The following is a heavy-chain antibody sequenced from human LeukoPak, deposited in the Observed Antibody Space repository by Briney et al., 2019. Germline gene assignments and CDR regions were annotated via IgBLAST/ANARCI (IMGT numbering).Heavy chain of an antibody. CDR1: GGSISSSSYY. Sequence: SETLSLTCTVSGGSISSSSYYWGWIRQPPGKGLEWIGSIYYSGSTYYNPSLKSRVTISVDTSKNQFSLKLSSVTAADTAVYYCATFAPGQWLVRPYYYYGMDVWGQGTTVTVSS. CDR3: ATFAPGQWLVRPYYYYGMDV. J-gene: IGHJ6*02. D-gene: IGHD6-19*01. CDR2: IYYSGST. V-gene: IGHV4-39*07.